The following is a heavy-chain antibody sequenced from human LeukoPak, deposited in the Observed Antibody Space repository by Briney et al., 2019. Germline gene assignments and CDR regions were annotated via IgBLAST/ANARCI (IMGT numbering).Heavy chain of an antibody. D-gene: IGHD6-19*01. CDR2: INPNSGGT. J-gene: IGHJ4*02. Sequence: ASVKVSCKASGYTFTAYYMHWVRQAPGQGLEWMGWINPNSGGTNYAQKFQGRVTMTRDTSISTAYMELSRLRSDDTAVYYCARDSNVAVAATPFDYWGQGTLVTVSS. CDR1: GYTFTAYY. CDR3: ARDSNVAVAATPFDY. V-gene: IGHV1-2*02.